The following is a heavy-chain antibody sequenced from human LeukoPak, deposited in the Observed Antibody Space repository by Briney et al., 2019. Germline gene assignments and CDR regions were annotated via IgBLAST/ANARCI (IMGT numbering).Heavy chain of an antibody. CDR3: ARGTQSRWLQMTIYYYYYGMDV. V-gene: IGHV1-8*01. Sequence: ASVKVSCKASRYTFTSYDINWVRQATGQGLEWMGWMNPNSGNTGYAQKFQGRVTMTRNTSISTAYMELSSLRSEDTAVYYCARGTQSRWLQMTIYYYYYGMDVWGQGTTVTVSS. CDR2: MNPNSGNT. D-gene: IGHD5-24*01. CDR1: RYTFTSYD. J-gene: IGHJ6*02.